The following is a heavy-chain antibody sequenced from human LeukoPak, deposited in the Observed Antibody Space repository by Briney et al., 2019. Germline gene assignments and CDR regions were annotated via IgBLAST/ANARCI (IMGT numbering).Heavy chain of an antibody. D-gene: IGHD4-17*01. CDR2: INPSGGST. CDR3: ARVVSQYGDYAWIVNWFDP. CDR1: GYTFTSYY. J-gene: IGHJ5*02. V-gene: IGHV1-46*01. Sequence: GASVKVSCKASGYTFTSYYMHWVRQAPGQGLEWMGIINPSGGSTSYAQKFQGRVTMTRDMSTSTVYMELSSLRSEDTAVYYCARVVSQYGDYAWIVNWFDPWGQGTLVTVSS.